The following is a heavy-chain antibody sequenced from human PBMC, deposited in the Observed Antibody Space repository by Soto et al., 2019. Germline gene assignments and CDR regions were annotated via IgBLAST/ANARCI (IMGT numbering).Heavy chain of an antibody. CDR2: ISSGGSYI. D-gene: IGHD3-9*01. CDR1: GFTFSSYT. J-gene: IGHJ3*02. V-gene: IGHV3-21*06. Sequence: GSLRLSCAASGFTFSSYTLNWVRQAPGKGLEWVSYISSGGSYIYLADSVRGRFTISRDDAKNLLDLHMNSLRAEDTAVYYCARDQGPYSDILTGSYKGAFDIWGQGTMVTV. CDR3: ARDQGPYSDILTGSYKGAFDI.